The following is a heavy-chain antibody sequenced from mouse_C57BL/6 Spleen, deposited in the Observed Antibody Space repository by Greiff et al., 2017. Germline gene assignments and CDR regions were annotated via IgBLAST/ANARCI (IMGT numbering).Heavy chain of an antibody. J-gene: IGHJ3*01. Sequence: VQLKQSGPELVKPGASVKMSCKASGYTFTDYNMHWVKQSHGKSLEWIGYINPNNGGTSYNQKFKGKATLTVNKSSSTAYMELRSLTSEDSAVYYCATGLRRPQLAYWGQGTLVTVSA. CDR3: ATGLRRPQLAY. CDR2: INPNNGGT. D-gene: IGHD2-4*01. V-gene: IGHV1-22*01. CDR1: GYTFTDYN.